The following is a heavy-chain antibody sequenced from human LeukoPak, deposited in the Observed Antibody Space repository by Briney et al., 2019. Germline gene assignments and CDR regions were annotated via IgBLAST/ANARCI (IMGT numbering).Heavy chain of an antibody. CDR1: GYTFTSYY. CDR2: INPSGGST. D-gene: IGHD3-10*01. CDR3: ARDYPDYGSGSEPYYGMDV. V-gene: IGHV1-46*01. Sequence: RASVKVSCKASGYTFTSYYMHWVRQAPGQGLEWMGIINPSGGSTSYAQKFQGRVTMTRDTSTSTVYMELSSLRSEDTAVYYCARDYPDYGSGSEPYYGMDVWGQGTTVTASS. J-gene: IGHJ6*02.